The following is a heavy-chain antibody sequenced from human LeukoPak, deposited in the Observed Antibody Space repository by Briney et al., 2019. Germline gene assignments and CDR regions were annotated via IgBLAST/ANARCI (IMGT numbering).Heavy chain of an antibody. Sequence: GASVKVSCKASGYTFTSYGISWVRQAPGQGLEWMGWISAYNGNTNYAQKPQGRVTMTTDTSTSTAYMELRSLRSDDTAVYYCARDQFLGYCSGGSCYKGWFDPWGQGTLVTVSS. CDR3: ARDQFLGYCSGGSCYKGWFDP. CDR2: ISAYNGNT. CDR1: GYTFTSYG. D-gene: IGHD2-15*01. V-gene: IGHV1-18*01. J-gene: IGHJ5*02.